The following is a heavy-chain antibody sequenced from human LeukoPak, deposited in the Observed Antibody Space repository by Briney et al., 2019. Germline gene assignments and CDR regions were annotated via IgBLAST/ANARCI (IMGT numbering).Heavy chain of an antibody. V-gene: IGHV4-34*01. D-gene: IGHD3-10*01. J-gene: IGHJ5*02. CDR1: GGSFSGYY. CDR3: ARGSGTPGWFDP. CDR2: INHSGST. Sequence: ASETLSLTCAVYGGSFSGYYWSWIRQPPGKGLEWIGEINHSGSTNYNPSLKSRVTISVDTSKNQFSLKLSSVTAADTAVYYCARGSGTPGWFDPWGQGTLVTVSS.